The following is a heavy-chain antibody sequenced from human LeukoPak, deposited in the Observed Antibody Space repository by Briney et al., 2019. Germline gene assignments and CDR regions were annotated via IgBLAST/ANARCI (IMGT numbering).Heavy chain of an antibody. CDR2: IYYSGST. Sequence: SETLSLTCTVPGGSISSYYWSWIRQPPGKGLEWIGYIYYSGSTNYNPSLKSRVTISVDTSKNQFSLKLSSVTAADTAVYYCARHSSGWYGPFDYWGQGTLVTVSS. CDR1: GGSISSYY. CDR3: ARHSSGWYGPFDY. J-gene: IGHJ4*02. D-gene: IGHD6-19*01. V-gene: IGHV4-59*08.